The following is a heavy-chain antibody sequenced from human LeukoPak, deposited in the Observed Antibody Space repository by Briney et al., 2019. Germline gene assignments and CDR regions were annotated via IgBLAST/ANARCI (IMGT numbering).Heavy chain of an antibody. J-gene: IGHJ4*02. CDR3: ASPIKKSGWDY. Sequence: ASVKVSCKASGYTFTSYAMHWVRQAPGQRLEWMGWINAGNGNTKYSQKFQGRVTITRDTSASTAHMELSSLRSEDTAVYYCASPIKKSGWDYWGQGTLVTVSS. D-gene: IGHD5-24*01. CDR2: INAGNGNT. CDR1: GYTFTSYA. V-gene: IGHV1-3*01.